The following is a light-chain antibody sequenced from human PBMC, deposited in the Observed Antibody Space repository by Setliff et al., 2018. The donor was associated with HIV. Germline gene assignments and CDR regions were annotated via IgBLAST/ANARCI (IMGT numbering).Light chain of an antibody. Sequence: PGQRVTISCTGSSSNIGAAYDVHWYRQFPGTAPKLLIYGNINRPSGVPDRFSGSKSGTSGSLTITGLQAEDEADYYCQSYDSSLSAHVFGTGTKVTVL. CDR3: QSYDSSLSAHV. CDR2: GNI. CDR1: SSNIGAAYD. J-gene: IGLJ1*01. V-gene: IGLV1-40*01.